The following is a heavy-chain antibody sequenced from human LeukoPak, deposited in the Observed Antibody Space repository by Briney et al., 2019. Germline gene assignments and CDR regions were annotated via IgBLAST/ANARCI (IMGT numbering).Heavy chain of an antibody. CDR2: ISGSGGST. CDR3: ANLQPPFDY. V-gene: IGHV3-23*01. Sequence: GGALRLSCAASGFTFSSYAMSWVRQAPGKGVEWVSAISGSGGSTYYADSAKGRFTISRDNSKNTLYLQMNSLRAEDTAVYYCANLQPPFDYWGQGTLVTVSS. J-gene: IGHJ4*02. CDR1: GFTFSSYA.